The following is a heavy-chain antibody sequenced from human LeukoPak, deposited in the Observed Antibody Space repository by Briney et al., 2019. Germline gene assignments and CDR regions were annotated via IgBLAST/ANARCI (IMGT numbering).Heavy chain of an antibody. D-gene: IGHD3-9*01. CDR3: ARSSFDWLFFDY. Sequence: GGSLRLSCAASGFTFSTYWMSWVRQAPGKGLEWVANIKQDGSGKYYVDSVKGRFTISRDNAKNSLYLQMNSLRAEDTAVYYCARSSFDWLFFDYWGQGTLVTVSS. CDR1: GFTFSTYW. V-gene: IGHV3-7*01. J-gene: IGHJ4*02. CDR2: IKQDGSGK.